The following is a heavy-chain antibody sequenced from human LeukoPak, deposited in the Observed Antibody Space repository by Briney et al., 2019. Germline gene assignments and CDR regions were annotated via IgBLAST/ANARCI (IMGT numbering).Heavy chain of an antibody. CDR3: ARDAGVDVTRRVQFDN. D-gene: IGHD1-1*01. CDR1: GGSISRYY. J-gene: IGHJ4*02. Sequence: SETLSLTCTVSGGSISRYYWSWIRQPPGKGLEWIGYIYNSGSTNYNPSLKRRVTISVDTSKNQFSLKLSSVTAADTAVYYCARDAGVDVTRRVQFDNWGQGTLVTVSS. CDR2: IYNSGST. V-gene: IGHV4-59*01.